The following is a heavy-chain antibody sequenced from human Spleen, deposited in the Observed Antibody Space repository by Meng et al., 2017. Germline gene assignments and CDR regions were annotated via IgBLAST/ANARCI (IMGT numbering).Heavy chain of an antibody. V-gene: IGHV4-38-2*02. CDR3: AREPPPYSYGYGTFDY. CDR2: IYHSGST. D-gene: IGHD5-18*01. Sequence: SETLSLTCTVSGYSISSGYYWGWIRQPPGKGLEWIGSIYHSGSTYYNPSLKSRVTISVDTSKNQFSLKLSSVTAADTAVYYCAREPPPYSYGYGTFDYWGQGTLVTVS. CDR1: GYSISSGYY. J-gene: IGHJ4*02.